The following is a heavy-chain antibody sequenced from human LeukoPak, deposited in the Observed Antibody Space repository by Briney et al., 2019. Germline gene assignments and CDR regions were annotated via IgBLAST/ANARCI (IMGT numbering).Heavy chain of an antibody. CDR1: GGSISSSNW. J-gene: IGHJ4*02. Sequence: PSGTLSLTCAVSGGSISSSNWWNWVRQPPGKGLEWIGEIYHSGSANYNPSLTSRVTMSVDKSKNQISLKLTSVTAADTAVYYCARAIQLWSYGAYYFDYWGQGTLVTVSS. CDR2: IYHSGSA. CDR3: ARAIQLWSYGAYYFDY. V-gene: IGHV4-4*02. D-gene: IGHD5-18*01.